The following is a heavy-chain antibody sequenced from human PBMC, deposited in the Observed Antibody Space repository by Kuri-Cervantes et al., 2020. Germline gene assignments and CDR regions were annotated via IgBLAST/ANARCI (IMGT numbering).Heavy chain of an antibody. D-gene: IGHD5-12*01. CDR3: ARAIRGNFYMDV. CDR2: IYYSGST. Sequence: ESLKISCTVSGGSISSYYWSWIRQPPGKGLEWIGYIYYSGSTNYNPSLKSRVTISVDTSKDQFSLKVSSVTAADMAVYYCARAIRGNFYMDVWGKGTSVTVSS. CDR1: GGSISSYY. V-gene: IGHV4-59*01. J-gene: IGHJ6*03.